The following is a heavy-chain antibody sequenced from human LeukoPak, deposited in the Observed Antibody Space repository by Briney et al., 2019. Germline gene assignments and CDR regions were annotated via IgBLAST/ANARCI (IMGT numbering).Heavy chain of an antibody. CDR3: ARLNIAVVPSTMFDC. CDR1: GGSITSSRYC. CDR2: ICYSGGT. D-gene: IGHD2-2*01. V-gene: IGHV4-39*01. J-gene: IGHJ4*02. Sequence: SETLSLTCTVSGGSITSSRYCWGWIRQPPGKGLEWIASICYSGGTYYNPSLKSRVAMSVDTSKNQFSLKLSSVTAADTALYYCARLNIAVVPSTMFDCWGQGTLVTVSP.